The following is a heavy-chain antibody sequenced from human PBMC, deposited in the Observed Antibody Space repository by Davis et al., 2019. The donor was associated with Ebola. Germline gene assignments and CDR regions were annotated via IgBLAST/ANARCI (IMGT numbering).Heavy chain of an antibody. CDR3: ARADNSNYGMDY. J-gene: IGHJ4*03. CDR1: GFTFSSYC. V-gene: IGHV3-74*01. CDR2: INSDGSST. D-gene: IGHD4-11*01. Sequence: PAGSLTLSCAASGFTFSSYCMHWVRQAPGKGLVWVSRINSDGSSTSYADSVKGRFTISRDNAKNTLYLQMNSLRAEDTAVYYCARADNSNYGMDYWGQGTLVTVSS.